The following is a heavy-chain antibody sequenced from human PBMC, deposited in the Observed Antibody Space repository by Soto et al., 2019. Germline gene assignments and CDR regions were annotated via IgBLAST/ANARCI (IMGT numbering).Heavy chain of an antibody. J-gene: IGHJ4*02. Sequence: PGGSLRLSCAASGFTFSSYGMHWVRQAPGKGLEWVAVIWYDGSNKYYADSVKGRFTISRDNSKNTLYLQMNSLRAEDTAVYYCASEMVVVATDFDYWGQGTLVTVSS. CDR1: GFTFSSYG. CDR3: ASEMVVVATDFDY. V-gene: IGHV3-33*01. CDR2: IWYDGSNK. D-gene: IGHD5-12*01.